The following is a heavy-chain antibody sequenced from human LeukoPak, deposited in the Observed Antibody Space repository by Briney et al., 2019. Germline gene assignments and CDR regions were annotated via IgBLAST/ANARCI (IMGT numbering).Heavy chain of an antibody. J-gene: IGHJ4*02. Sequence: PGGSLRLSCAASGFTFSNAWMSWVRQAPGKGLEWVGRIKSKTDGGTTDYAAPVKGRFTIPRDDSKNTLYLQMNSLKTEDTAVYYCTTVSVVVPAAPPSWGQGTLVTVSS. CDR3: TTVSVVVPAAPPS. CDR1: GFTFSNAW. V-gene: IGHV3-15*01. D-gene: IGHD2-2*01. CDR2: IKSKTDGGTT.